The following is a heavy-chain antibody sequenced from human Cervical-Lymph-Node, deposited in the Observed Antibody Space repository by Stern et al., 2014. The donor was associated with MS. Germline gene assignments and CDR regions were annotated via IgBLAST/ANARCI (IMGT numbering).Heavy chain of an antibody. CDR3: VRERFGGLSHLYYYGLDV. CDR1: GYSLHNIS. J-gene: IGHJ6*02. Sequence: QVQLVESGAEVKKPGASVKVSCKVSGYSLHNISMPWVRQAPGKGLEWVGGSDPEDGETKFAQNFQGRVTMTEDSSTDTAYLELRSLRSEDTAVYYCVRERFGGLSHLYYYGLDVWGQGTTVTVSS. V-gene: IGHV1-24*01. D-gene: IGHD3-3*01. CDR2: SDPEDGET.